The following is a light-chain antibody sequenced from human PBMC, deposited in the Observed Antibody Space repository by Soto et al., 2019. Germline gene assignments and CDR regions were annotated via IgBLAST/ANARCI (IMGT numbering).Light chain of an antibody. V-gene: IGLV1-40*01. J-gene: IGLJ2*01. CDR1: SSNIGAGYD. CDR2: GNS. Sequence: QSVLTQPPSVSGAPGQGVTISCTGSSSNIGAGYDVHWYQQLPGTAPKLLIYGNSNRPSGVPDRFSGSKSGTSASLAITGLQAEDGADYYCQSYDSSLSVHVVFGGGTKLTVL. CDR3: QSYDSSLSVHVV.